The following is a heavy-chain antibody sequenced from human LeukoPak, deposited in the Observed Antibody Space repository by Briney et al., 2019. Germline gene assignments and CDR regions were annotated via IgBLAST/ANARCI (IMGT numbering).Heavy chain of an antibody. J-gene: IGHJ1*01. Sequence: GGSLRLSCAASGFTFSDYYMYWIRQAPGKGLEWVSVMLTAGTTYYADSVKGRFTISRDDSKNMVYLQMNSLRAEDTAVYFCAREGYSSGWFRLWGQGTLVTVSS. CDR1: GFTFSDYY. CDR3: AREGYSSGWFRL. CDR2: MLTAGTT. D-gene: IGHD6-19*01. V-gene: IGHV3-53*01.